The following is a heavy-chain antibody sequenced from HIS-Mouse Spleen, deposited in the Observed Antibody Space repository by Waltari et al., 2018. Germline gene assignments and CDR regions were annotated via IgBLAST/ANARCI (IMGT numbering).Heavy chain of an antibody. J-gene: IGHJ4*02. CDR1: GCSISSGGYY. V-gene: IGHV4-31*03. CDR2: IYYSGST. CDR3: ARWGWAGGFDY. D-gene: IGHD1-26*01. Sequence: QVQLQESGPGLVKPSQTLSLTCTFSGCSISSGGYYWTWIRQHPGKGLEWIGYIYYSGSTYYNPSLKSRVTISVDTSKNQFSLKLSSVTAADTAVYYCARWGWAGGFDYWGQGTLVTVSS.